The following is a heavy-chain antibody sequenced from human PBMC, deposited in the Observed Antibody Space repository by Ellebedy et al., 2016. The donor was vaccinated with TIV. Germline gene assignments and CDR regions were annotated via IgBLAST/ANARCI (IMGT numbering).Heavy chain of an antibody. Sequence: AASVKVSCKVSGYSLTELSMHWVRQAPGKGLEWMGGFDPEDGETTYAQKFQGRVTMTEDTSTDTAYMELSSLGSEDTAVYFCAREGGGDYDPEHWGPGTLVTVSS. D-gene: IGHD2-21*02. V-gene: IGHV1-24*01. CDR1: GYSLTELS. CDR3: AREGGGDYDPEH. J-gene: IGHJ4*02. CDR2: FDPEDGET.